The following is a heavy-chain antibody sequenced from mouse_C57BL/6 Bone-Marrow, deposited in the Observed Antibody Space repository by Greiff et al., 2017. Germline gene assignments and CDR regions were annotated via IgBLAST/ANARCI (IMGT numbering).Heavy chain of an antibody. CDR3: TTWGGSSLGYAMDY. CDR1: GFNIKDDY. V-gene: IGHV14-4*01. CDR2: IDPENGDT. Sequence: VQLKQSGAELVRPGASVKLSCTASGFNIKDDYMHWVKQRPEQGLEWIGWIDPENGDTEYASKFQGKAPITADTSSNTAYLQLSSLTSEDTAVYYCTTWGGSSLGYAMDYWGQGTSVTVSS. D-gene: IGHD1-1*01. J-gene: IGHJ4*01.